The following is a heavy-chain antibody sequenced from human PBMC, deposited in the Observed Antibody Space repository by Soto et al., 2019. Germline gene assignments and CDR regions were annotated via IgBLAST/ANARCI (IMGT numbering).Heavy chain of an antibody. Sequence: GGSLRLSCAASGFTFSSYDMHWVRQATGKGLEWVSAIGTAGDTYYPGSVKGRFTISRENAKNSLYLQMNSLRAGDTAVYYCARQYYDILTGYPPYYYMDVWGKGTTVTVSS. D-gene: IGHD3-9*01. CDR3: ARQYYDILTGYPPYYYMDV. J-gene: IGHJ6*03. CDR1: GFTFSSYD. CDR2: IGTAGDT. V-gene: IGHV3-13*01.